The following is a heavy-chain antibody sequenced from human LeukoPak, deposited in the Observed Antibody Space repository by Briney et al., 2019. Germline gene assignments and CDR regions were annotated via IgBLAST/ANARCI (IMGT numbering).Heavy chain of an antibody. CDR2: INPNSGGT. V-gene: IGHV1-2*06. CDR3: ARGSYYDSSGPFDY. J-gene: IGHJ4*02. CDR1: GYTSTGYY. Sequence: ASVKVSCKASGYTSTGYYMHWVRQAPGQGLEWMGRINPNSGGTNYAQKFQGRVTMTRDTSISTAYMELSRLRSDDTAVYYCARGSYYDSSGPFDYWGQGALVTVSS. D-gene: IGHD3-22*01.